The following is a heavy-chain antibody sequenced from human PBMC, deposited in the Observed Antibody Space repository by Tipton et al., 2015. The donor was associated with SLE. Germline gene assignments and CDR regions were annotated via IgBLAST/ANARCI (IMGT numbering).Heavy chain of an antibody. CDR1: GFTFSSYW. J-gene: IGHJ6*03. D-gene: IGHD6-19*01. CDR3: ATEAGAGYYYMDV. Sequence: SLRLSCAASGFTFSSYWMSWVRQAPGKGLEWVANIKQDGSEKYYVDSVKGRFTISRDNAKNSLYLQMNSLRAEDTAVYYCATEAGAGYYYMDVWGKGTTVTVSS. V-gene: IGHV3-7*01. CDR2: IKQDGSEK.